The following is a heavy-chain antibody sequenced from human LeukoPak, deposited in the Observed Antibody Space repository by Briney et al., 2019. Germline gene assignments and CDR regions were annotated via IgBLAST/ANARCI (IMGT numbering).Heavy chain of an antibody. CDR2: ISGSGGST. Sequence: GGSLRLSCAASGFTFSSYAMSWVRQAPGKGLEWVSAISGSGGSTYYADSVKDRFTISRDNSKNTLYLQMNSLRAEDTAVYYCAKDSGNNYDILTGYYHWGQGTLVTVSS. CDR3: AKDSGNNYDILTGYYH. V-gene: IGHV3-23*01. D-gene: IGHD3-9*01. J-gene: IGHJ5*02. CDR1: GFTFSSYA.